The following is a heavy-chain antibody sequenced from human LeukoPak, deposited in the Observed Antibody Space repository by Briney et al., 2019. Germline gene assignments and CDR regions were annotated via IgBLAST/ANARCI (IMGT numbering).Heavy chain of an antibody. CDR2: ISSSSSTI. CDR1: GFTFSGYS. Sequence: PGGSLRLSCVASGFTFSGYSMNWVRQAPGKGLEWVSYISSSSSTIYYGDSVKGRFTISRDNAKNSLYLQMNTLRADDTAVYYCARIGRSGFVLDVWGQGTTVTVSS. CDR3: ARIGRSGFVLDV. J-gene: IGHJ6*02. V-gene: IGHV3-48*01. D-gene: IGHD3-10*01.